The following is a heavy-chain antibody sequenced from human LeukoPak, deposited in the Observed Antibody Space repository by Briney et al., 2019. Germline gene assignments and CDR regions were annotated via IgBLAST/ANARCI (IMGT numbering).Heavy chain of an antibody. J-gene: IGHJ4*02. CDR1: GGSISSSSYY. CDR3: ARTYYYGSGSYYNPRGYFDY. D-gene: IGHD3-10*01. CDR2: IYYSGST. V-gene: IGHV4-39*07. Sequence: KSSETLSLTCTVSGGSISSSSYYWGWIRQPPGKGLEWIGSIYYSGSTYYNPSLKSRVTISVDTSKNQFSLKLSSVTAADTAVYYCARTYYYGSGSYYNPRGYFDYWGQGTLVTVSS.